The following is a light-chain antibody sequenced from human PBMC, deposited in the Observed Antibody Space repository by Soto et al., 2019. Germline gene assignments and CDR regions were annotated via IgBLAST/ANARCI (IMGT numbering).Light chain of an antibody. J-gene: IGKJ2*01. Sequence: EIVLTQSPATLSLSPGERATLSCRASQSVSSYLAWYQQKPGQAPRLLIYDASNRATGIPARFSGSGSGTDFTLTISSLEPEDFAVYYCQQRLLTFGQGTKLEIK. V-gene: IGKV3-11*01. CDR3: QQRLLT. CDR2: DAS. CDR1: QSVSSY.